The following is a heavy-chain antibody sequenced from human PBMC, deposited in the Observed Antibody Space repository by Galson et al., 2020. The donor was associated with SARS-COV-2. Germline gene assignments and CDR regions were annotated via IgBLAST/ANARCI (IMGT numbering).Heavy chain of an antibody. CDR3: ARGYSSSSIHFDY. CDR2: IYPSGNT. CDR1: GDSISSGIYY. D-gene: IGHD6-13*01. Sequence: SETLSLTCNVSGDSISSGIYYWSWIRQPAGKGLQWLGRIYPSGNTNYNPSFESRVTISVDTSKNHFSRRLSSVTAADTAVYYCARGYSSSSIHFDYWGQGTLVTVSS. J-gene: IGHJ4*02. V-gene: IGHV4-61*02.